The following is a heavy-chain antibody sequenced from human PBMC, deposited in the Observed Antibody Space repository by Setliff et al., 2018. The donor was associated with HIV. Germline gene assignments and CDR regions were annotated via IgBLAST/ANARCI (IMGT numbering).Heavy chain of an antibody. CDR1: GYSLTSGYY. Sequence: SETLSLTCGVSGYSLTSGYYWGWIRQPPGKGLEWIGSIHDSGRTYYNPSLKSRVTISVDTSKNQFSLKLSSVTAADTAVYYCVMNGWYSLEYWGQGMLVTVSS. CDR3: VMNGWYSLEY. D-gene: IGHD6-19*01. J-gene: IGHJ4*02. V-gene: IGHV4-38-2*01. CDR2: IHDSGRT.